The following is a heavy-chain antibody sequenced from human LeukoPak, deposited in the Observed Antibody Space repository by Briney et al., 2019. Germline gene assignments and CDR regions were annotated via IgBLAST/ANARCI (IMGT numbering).Heavy chain of an antibody. Sequence: PSETLSLTCVVSGYSISSGYHWGWIRQPPGKGLGWIGIVYRSGSTYYNPSLKSRVTISVDTSKNQTSLKVRSVTAAHTAMYYCARENWVFDYWGQGILVTVSS. D-gene: IGHD7-27*01. CDR2: VYRSGST. J-gene: IGHJ4*02. CDR3: ARENWVFDY. CDR1: GYSISSGYH. V-gene: IGHV4-38-2*02.